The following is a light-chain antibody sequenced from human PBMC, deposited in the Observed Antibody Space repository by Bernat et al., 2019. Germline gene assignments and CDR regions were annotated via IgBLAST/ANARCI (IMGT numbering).Light chain of an antibody. CDR2: EVN. Sequence: QSALTQPASVSGSPGQSITISCTGTSSDVGSYNLVSWYQQHPGKAPKLMIYEVNKWPSGVSNRFSGSKSGNTASLTISGLQAEDEADYYGCSYAGSSTWVFGGGTKLTVL. J-gene: IGLJ3*02. V-gene: IGLV2-23*02. CDR1: SSDVGSYNL. CDR3: CSYAGSSTWV.